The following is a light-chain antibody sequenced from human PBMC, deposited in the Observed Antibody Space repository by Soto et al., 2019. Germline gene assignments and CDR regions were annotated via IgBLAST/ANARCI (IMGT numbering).Light chain of an antibody. CDR1: RHVYINA. CDR2: GAS. J-gene: IGKJ3*01. Sequence: VVLTQSPATLSLSPGETATLSCRASRHVYINALAWYQQKPGRTPTLLIYGASTRATDIPYRFSATGSGTDFSLTISSVEPEDSAVYYCQQYGASPFTFGPGTRVEI. V-gene: IGKV3-20*01. CDR3: QQYGASPFT.